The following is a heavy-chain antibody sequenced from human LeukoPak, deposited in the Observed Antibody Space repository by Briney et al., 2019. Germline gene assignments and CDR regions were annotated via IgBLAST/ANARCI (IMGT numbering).Heavy chain of an antibody. CDR3: ARRGYYYDSSGFDY. CDR1: GGSISSYY. J-gene: IGHJ4*02. Sequence: PSETLSLTCTVSGGSISSYYWSWIRQPPGKGLEWIGYIYYSGSTNYNPSLKSRVTISVDTSKNQFSLKLSSVTAADTAVYCCARRGYYYDSSGFDYWGQGTLVTVSS. D-gene: IGHD3-22*01. V-gene: IGHV4-59*08. CDR2: IYYSGST.